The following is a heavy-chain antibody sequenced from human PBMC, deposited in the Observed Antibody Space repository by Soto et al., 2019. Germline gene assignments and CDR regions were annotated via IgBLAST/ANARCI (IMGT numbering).Heavy chain of an antibody. J-gene: IGHJ5*02. D-gene: IGHD3-16*02. CDR3: ARVEAYDYVWGSYPKSNWFDP. CDR1: GGSISSGDYY. V-gene: IGHV4-30-4*01. Sequence: SETLSLTCTVSGGSISSGDYYWSWIRQPPGKGLEWIGYIYYSGSTYYNPSLKSRVTISVDTSKNRFSLKLSSVTAADTAVYYCARVEAYDYVWGSYPKSNWFDPWGQGTLVTVSS. CDR2: IYYSGST.